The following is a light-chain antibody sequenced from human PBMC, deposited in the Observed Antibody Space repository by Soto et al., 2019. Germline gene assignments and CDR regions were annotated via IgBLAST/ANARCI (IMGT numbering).Light chain of an antibody. Sequence: DIQITHSPSTLSHSVTYRATFTFRASQSISSWLAWYQQKPGKAPKLLIYKASSLESGVPSRFSGSGSGTEFTLTISSLQPDDFATYYCQQYNSYPITFGQGTRLEIK. CDR3: QQYNSYPIT. J-gene: IGKJ5*01. CDR2: KAS. CDR1: QSISSW. V-gene: IGKV1-5*03.